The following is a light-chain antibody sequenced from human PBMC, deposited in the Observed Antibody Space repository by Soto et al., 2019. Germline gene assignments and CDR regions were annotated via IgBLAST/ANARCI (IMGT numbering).Light chain of an antibody. V-gene: IGKV3-20*01. Sequence: EIVLTQFPDTLSLSPGERATLSCRASQSVRNSYLAWYQQRPGQAPRLLIYGADSRATGIPDRFSGSGSDTDFTLTIIRLEPEDLAVYYCQQYGSSPRYTFGQGTKLEI. J-gene: IGKJ2*01. CDR3: QQYGSSPRYT. CDR2: GAD. CDR1: QSVRNSY.